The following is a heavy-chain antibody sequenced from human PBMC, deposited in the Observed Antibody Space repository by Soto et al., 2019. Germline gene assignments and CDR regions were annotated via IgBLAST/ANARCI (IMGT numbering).Heavy chain of an antibody. CDR1: GYTFSSYA. Sequence: GASVKVSCKASGYTFSSYAMHWVRQAPGQRPEWMGWINTGNGNTKYSENFQGRATITRDTSASTAYMELSSLGSDDTAVYSGVRGGDDCSNARCYMIYCWGKGSQVTVSS. J-gene: IGHJ4*02. V-gene: IGHV1-3*04. CDR2: INTGNGNT. CDR3: VRGGDDCSNARCYMIYC. D-gene: IGHD2-2*02.